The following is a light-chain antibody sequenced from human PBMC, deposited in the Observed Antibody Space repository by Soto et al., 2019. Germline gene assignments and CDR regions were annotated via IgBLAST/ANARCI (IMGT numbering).Light chain of an antibody. J-gene: IGKJ1*01. CDR3: QKYNSAPWT. CDR1: ESIDNW. V-gene: IGKV1-27*01. CDR2: AAS. Sequence: DIQMTQSPSTLSASVGDTVTITCRASESIDNWLAWYQQKPGKAPKLLIFAASTLQSGVPSRFSGSGSGTDFTLTISSLQPEDVATYYCQKYNSAPWTFGQGTKVDIK.